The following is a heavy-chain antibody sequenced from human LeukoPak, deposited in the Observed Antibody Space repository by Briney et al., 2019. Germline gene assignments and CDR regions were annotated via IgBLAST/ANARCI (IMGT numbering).Heavy chain of an antibody. Sequence: GGSLRLSCAASGFTFSSYGMHWVRQAPGKGLEWVAVISYDGSNKYYADSVKGRFTISRDNSKNTLYLQMNSLRAEDTAVYYCARXXXSSSWYHQTVLGKKVNFDYWGQGTLVTVSS. V-gene: IGHV3-30*19. D-gene: IGHD6-13*01. CDR1: GFTFSSYG. J-gene: IGHJ4*02. CDR3: ARXXXSSSWYHQTVLGKKVNFDY. CDR2: ISYDGSNK.